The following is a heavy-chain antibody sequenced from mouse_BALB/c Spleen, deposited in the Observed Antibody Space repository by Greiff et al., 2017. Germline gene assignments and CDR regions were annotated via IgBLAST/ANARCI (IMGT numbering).Heavy chain of an antibody. Sequence: VQRVESGPGLVQPSQSLSITCTVSGFSLTSYGVHWVRQSPGKGLEWLGVIWSGGSTDYNAAFISRLSISKDNSKSQVFFKMNSLQANDTAIYYCARNQDYRYPSWFAYWGQGTLVTVSA. V-gene: IGHV2-2*02. CDR3: ARNQDYRYPSWFAY. CDR1: GFSLTSYG. CDR2: IWSGGST. J-gene: IGHJ3*01. D-gene: IGHD2-14*01.